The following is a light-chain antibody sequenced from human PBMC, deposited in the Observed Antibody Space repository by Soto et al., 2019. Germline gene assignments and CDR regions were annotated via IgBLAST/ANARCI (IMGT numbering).Light chain of an antibody. V-gene: IGKV1-5*01. CDR1: QSISSW. CDR2: DAS. CDR3: QQYNSYPIT. J-gene: IGKJ3*01. Sequence: DIQMTQSPSTLSASVGDGVTITCRASQSISSWLAWYQQKPGKAPKLLIYDASSLESGVPSRFSGSGSGTEFTLTISSLQPDDFATYYCQQYNSYPITFGPGTKVDIK.